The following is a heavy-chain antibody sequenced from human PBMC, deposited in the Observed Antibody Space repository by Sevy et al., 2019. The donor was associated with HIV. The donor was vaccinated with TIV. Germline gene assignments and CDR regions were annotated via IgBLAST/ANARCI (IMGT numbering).Heavy chain of an antibody. Sequence: GGSLRLSCAVSGFNFNIYSMSWVRQAPGKGLEWVSTLSFGCGKINYADSVKGRYIISRGDSKNTRYLQMNSLRAEDTAVYFCAREGCTRPHDYWGQGTLVTVSS. V-gene: IGHV3-23*01. CDR1: GFNFNIYS. D-gene: IGHD2-8*01. CDR3: AREGCTRPHDY. J-gene: IGHJ4*02. CDR2: LSFGCGKI.